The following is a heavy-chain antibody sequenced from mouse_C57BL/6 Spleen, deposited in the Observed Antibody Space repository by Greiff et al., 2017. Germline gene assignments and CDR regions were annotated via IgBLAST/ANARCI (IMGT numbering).Heavy chain of an antibody. V-gene: IGHV8-12*01. CDR1: GFSLSTSGMG. J-gene: IGHJ1*03. CDR2: IYWDDDK. Sequence: QVTLKESGPGILQSSQTLSLTCSFSGFSLSTSGMGVSWIRQPSGKGLEWLAHIYWDDDKRYNPSLKSRLTISKDTSRNQVFLKITSVDTADTATYYCARGIYYGSSWYFDVWGTGTTVTVSS. D-gene: IGHD1-1*01. CDR3: ARGIYYGSSWYFDV.